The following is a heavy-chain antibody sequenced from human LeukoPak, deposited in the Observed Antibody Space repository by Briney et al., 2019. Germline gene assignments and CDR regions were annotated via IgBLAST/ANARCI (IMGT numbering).Heavy chain of an antibody. J-gene: IGHJ4*02. Sequence: SETLSLTCTVSGGSISSGGYYWSWIRQRPGKGLEWIGYIYYSGSTYYNPSLKSRVTISVDTSKNQFSLKLSSVTAADTAVYYYARVRYCGGDCYSGTHGPIDYWGQGTLVTVSS. D-gene: IGHD2-21*02. CDR3: ARVRYCGGDCYSGTHGPIDY. V-gene: IGHV4-31*03. CDR1: GGSISSGGYY. CDR2: IYYSGST.